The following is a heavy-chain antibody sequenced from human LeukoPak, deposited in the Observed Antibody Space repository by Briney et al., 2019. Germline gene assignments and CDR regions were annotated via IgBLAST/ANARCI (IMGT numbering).Heavy chain of an antibody. Sequence: EASVKVSCKASGYTFTSYYMHWVRQAPGQGLEWMGIINPSGGSTSYAQKFQGRVTMTRDMSTSTVYMELSRLRFDDTALYYCARSPHILTGENFDYWGQGTLVTVSS. V-gene: IGHV1-46*01. CDR2: INPSGGST. J-gene: IGHJ4*02. CDR1: GYTFTSYY. CDR3: ARSPHILTGENFDY. D-gene: IGHD3-9*01.